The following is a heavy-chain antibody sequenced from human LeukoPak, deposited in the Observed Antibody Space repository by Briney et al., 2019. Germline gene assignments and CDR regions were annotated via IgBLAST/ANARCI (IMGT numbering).Heavy chain of an antibody. D-gene: IGHD2-21*02. Sequence: SETLSLTCTVSGVSITSSSYYCGWIRQPPGKGPEGIGSIHYGANTYRNPSLKSRVTISMDTSKNHFSLSLSSVTAADTAVYYCARNDAKMVTVDYWGQGTLVTVSS. CDR2: IHYGANT. J-gene: IGHJ4*02. V-gene: IGHV4-39*02. CDR1: GVSITSSSYY. CDR3: ARNDAKMVTVDY.